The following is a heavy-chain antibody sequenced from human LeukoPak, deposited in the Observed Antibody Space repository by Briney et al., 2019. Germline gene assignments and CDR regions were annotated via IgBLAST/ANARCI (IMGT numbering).Heavy chain of an antibody. CDR3: APGRRRDGYNLDY. CDR2: ISGSGGST. Sequence: GGSLRLSCAASGFTFSGYAMGWVRQAPGKGLEWVSAISGSGGSTYYADSVKGRFTISRDNSKNTLYLQMNSLRAEDTAVYYCAPGRRRDGYNLDYWGQGTLVTVSS. V-gene: IGHV3-23*01. D-gene: IGHD5-24*01. CDR1: GFTFSGYA. J-gene: IGHJ4*02.